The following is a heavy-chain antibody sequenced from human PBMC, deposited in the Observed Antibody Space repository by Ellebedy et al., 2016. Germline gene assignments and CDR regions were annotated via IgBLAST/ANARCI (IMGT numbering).Heavy chain of an antibody. CDR2: FFYGGRT. V-gene: IGHV4-39*01. CDR1: GGSIRSRTYY. D-gene: IGHD3-16*01. Sequence: SETLSLTXTVSGGSIRSRTYYWSWIRQPPGKGLEWIGSFFYGGRTDYNPSLKSRVTIPVDTSKNQFSLRLTSVTAADTAVYYCARRIGARPPASWGQGTLVTVSS. CDR3: ARRIGARPPAS. J-gene: IGHJ5*02.